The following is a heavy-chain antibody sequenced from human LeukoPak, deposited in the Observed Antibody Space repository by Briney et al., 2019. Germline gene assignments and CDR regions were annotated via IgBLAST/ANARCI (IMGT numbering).Heavy chain of an antibody. CDR1: GYTFTGYY. V-gene: IGHV1-2*02. J-gene: IGHJ5*02. Sequence: GASVKVSYKASGYTFTGYYLHWVRQAPGQGLEWMGWINPDSGGTDYAQKFQGRVTMTRDTSISTAYMELSRLTSDDTAVYYCARDYYGSGNNWFDPWGQGTLVTVSS. D-gene: IGHD3-10*01. CDR3: ARDYYGSGNNWFDP. CDR2: INPDSGGT.